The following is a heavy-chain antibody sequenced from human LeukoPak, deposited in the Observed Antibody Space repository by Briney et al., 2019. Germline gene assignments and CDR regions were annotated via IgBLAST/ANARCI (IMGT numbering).Heavy chain of an antibody. Sequence: ASVKVSCKASGGTFSSYAISWVRQAPGQGLEWMGGIIPIFGTANYAQKFQGRVTMTRDMSTSTVYMELSSLRSEDTAVYYCARGVNLGPDYYDSSGYYGYWGQGTLVTVSS. CDR3: ARGVNLGPDYYDSSGYYGY. D-gene: IGHD3-22*01. V-gene: IGHV1-69*05. J-gene: IGHJ4*02. CDR2: IIPIFGTA. CDR1: GGTFSSYA.